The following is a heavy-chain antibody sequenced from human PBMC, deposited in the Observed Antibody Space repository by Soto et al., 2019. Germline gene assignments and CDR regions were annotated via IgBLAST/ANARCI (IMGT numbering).Heavy chain of an antibody. D-gene: IGHD1-7*01. Sequence: SQTLSLTCAISGDSVSSNSAAWNWIRQSPSRGLEWLGRTYYRSKWYNDYAVSVKSRITINPDTSKNQFSLQLNSVTPEDTAVYYCARDQGYWNYEDGYYYYYGMDVWGQETTVTVSS. J-gene: IGHJ6*02. V-gene: IGHV6-1*01. CDR1: GDSVSSNSAA. CDR2: TYYRSKWYN. CDR3: ARDQGYWNYEDGYYYYYGMDV.